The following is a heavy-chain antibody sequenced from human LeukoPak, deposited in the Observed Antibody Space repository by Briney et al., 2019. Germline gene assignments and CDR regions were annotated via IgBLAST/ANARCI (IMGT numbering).Heavy chain of an antibody. D-gene: IGHD6-13*01. V-gene: IGHV3-30*18. Sequence: GGSLRLSCAASGFTFSSYGMHWARQAPGKGLEWVAVISYDGSNKYYADSVKGRFTISRDKSKNTLYLQMNSLRAEDTALYYCAKRCRGAAGSCLDYWGQGTLVTVSS. CDR2: ISYDGSNK. CDR1: GFTFSSYG. CDR3: AKRCRGAAGSCLDY. J-gene: IGHJ4*02.